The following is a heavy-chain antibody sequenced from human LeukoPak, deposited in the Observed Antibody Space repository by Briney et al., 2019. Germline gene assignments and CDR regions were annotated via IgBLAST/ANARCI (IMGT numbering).Heavy chain of an antibody. Sequence: PSETLSLTCTVSGGSISSYYWSWIRQPPGKGLEWIGYIYYSGSTNYNPSLKSRVTISVDTSKNQFSLKLSSVTAADTAVYYCARARAGLRFDYYGSGSDFDPWGQGTLVTVSS. J-gene: IGHJ5*02. CDR2: IYYSGST. V-gene: IGHV4-59*01. CDR1: GGSISSYY. CDR3: ARARAGLRFDYYGSGSDFDP. D-gene: IGHD3-10*01.